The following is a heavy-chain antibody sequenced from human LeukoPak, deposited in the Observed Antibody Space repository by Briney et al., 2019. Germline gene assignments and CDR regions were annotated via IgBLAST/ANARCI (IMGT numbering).Heavy chain of an antibody. CDR1: GYTFTGYY. CDR3: ARGPPYCSSTSCRFFDY. V-gene: IGHV1-2*02. CDR2: INPNSGGT. D-gene: IGHD2-2*01. Sequence: ASVKVSCKASGYTFTGYYMHWVRQAPGQGLEWMGWINPNSGGTNYAQKFQGRVTMTRDTSISTAYMELSRLRSDDTAVYYCARGPPYCSSTSCRFFDYWGQETLVTVSS. J-gene: IGHJ4*02.